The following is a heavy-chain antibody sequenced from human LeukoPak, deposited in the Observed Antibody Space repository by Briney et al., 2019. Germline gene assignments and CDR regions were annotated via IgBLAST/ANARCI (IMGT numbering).Heavy chain of an antibody. Sequence: RAGGSLRLSCAASGFTFSSYGMHWVRQAPGKGLEWVAVISFDGSNKYYADSVKGRFTISRDISKDTLYLQMNSLRAEDTAVYYCAKAQRWRELLPYYFDYWGQGTRVTVSS. CDR3: AKAQRWRELLPYYFDY. V-gene: IGHV3-30*18. CDR1: GFTFSSYG. CDR2: ISFDGSNK. D-gene: IGHD1-26*01. J-gene: IGHJ4*02.